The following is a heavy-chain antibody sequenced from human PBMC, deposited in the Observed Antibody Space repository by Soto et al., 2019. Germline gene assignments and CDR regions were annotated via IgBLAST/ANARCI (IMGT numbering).Heavy chain of an antibody. J-gene: IGHJ4*02. V-gene: IGHV1-69*06. CDR2: IIPIFGTA. CDR3: ARDEGGYDILTGYYKAHHFDY. CDR1: GGTFSSYA. Sequence: SSVKVSCKASGGTFSSYAISWVRQAPGQGLEWMGGIIPIFGTANYAQKFQGRVTITADKSTSTAYMELSSLRSEDTAVYYCARDEGGYDILTGYYKAHHFDYWGQGVPVTVSS. D-gene: IGHD3-9*01.